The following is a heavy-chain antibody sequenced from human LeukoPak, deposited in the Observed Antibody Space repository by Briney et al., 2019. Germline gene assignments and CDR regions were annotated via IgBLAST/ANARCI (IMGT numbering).Heavy chain of an antibody. D-gene: IGHD6-13*01. CDR3: ARDQAVSSSWYYYYHGMDV. Sequence: PGGSLRLSCAASGFTFSDYYMSWIRQAPGKGLEWVSYISSSGSTIYYADSVKGRFTISRDNAKNSLYLQMNSLRAEDTAVYYCARDQAVSSSWYYYYHGMDVWGQGTTVTVSS. CDR1: GFTFSDYY. J-gene: IGHJ6*02. V-gene: IGHV3-11*01. CDR2: ISSSGSTI.